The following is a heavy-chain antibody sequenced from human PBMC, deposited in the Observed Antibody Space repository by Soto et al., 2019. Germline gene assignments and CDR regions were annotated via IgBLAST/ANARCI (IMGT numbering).Heavy chain of an antibody. CDR3: ARERLGGKLRPNFEY. Sequence: PGGSLRLSCAASGFTFSSYEMNWVRQAPGKGLEWVSYISSSGSTIYYADSVKGRFTISRDNAKNSLYLQMNSLRAEDTAVYYCARERLGGKLRPNFEYWGPGTLVTVSS. CDR1: GFTFSSYE. CDR2: ISSSGSTI. J-gene: IGHJ4*01. V-gene: IGHV3-48*03. D-gene: IGHD1-26*01.